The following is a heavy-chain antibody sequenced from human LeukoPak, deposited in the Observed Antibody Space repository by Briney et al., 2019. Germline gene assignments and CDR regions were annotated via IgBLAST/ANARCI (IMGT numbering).Heavy chain of an antibody. J-gene: IGHJ5*02. V-gene: IGHV1-2*02. CDR1: GYTFTGYY. CDR3: ARAAGEARFLEWLPHNWFDP. D-gene: IGHD3-3*01. Sequence: ASVKVSCKASGYTFTGYYMHWVRQAPGQGPEWMGWINPNSGGTNYAQKFQGRVTMTRDTSISTAYMELSRLRSDDTAVYYCARAAGEARFLEWLPHNWFDPWGQGTLVTVSS. CDR2: INPNSGGT.